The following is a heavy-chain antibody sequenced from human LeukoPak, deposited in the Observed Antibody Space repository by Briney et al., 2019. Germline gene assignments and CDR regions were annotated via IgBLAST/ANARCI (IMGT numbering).Heavy chain of an antibody. CDR2: IKQDGSEK. CDR1: GFTFSSYW. J-gene: IGHJ2*01. D-gene: IGHD4-11*01. Sequence: GGSLRLSCAASGFTFSSYWMSWVRQAPGKGLEWVANIKQDGSEKYYVDSVKGRFTISRDNAKNSLYLQMNSLRAEDTAVYYCARGVVYTNIVLSGNFDLWGRGTLVTVSS. CDR3: ARGVVYTNIVLSGNFDL. V-gene: IGHV3-7*01.